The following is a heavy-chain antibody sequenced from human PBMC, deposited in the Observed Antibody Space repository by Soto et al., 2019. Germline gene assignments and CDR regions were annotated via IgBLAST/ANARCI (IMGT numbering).Heavy chain of an antibody. D-gene: IGHD3-3*01. CDR1: CGSISSYY. Sequence: PSETLSLTCTVSCGSISSYYWSWIRQPPGKGLEWIGYIYYSGSTNYNPSLKSRVTISVDTSKNQFSLKLSSVTAADTAVYYCAREGVGFDYWGQGTLVTVSS. CDR2: IYYSGST. V-gene: IGHV4-59*01. CDR3: AREGVGFDY. J-gene: IGHJ4*02.